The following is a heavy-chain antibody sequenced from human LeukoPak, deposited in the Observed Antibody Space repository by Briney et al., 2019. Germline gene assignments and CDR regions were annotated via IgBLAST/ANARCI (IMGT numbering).Heavy chain of an antibody. D-gene: IGHD3-10*01. CDR3: ATTLSRGLRYFDY. CDR2: INTNTGIP. Sequence: ASVKVSCKASGYTFTNYAMNWVRQAPGQGLEWMGWINTNTGIPTYAQGFTGRFAFSLDTSVSTAYLQIAGLKAEDTAVYYCATTLSRGLRYFDYWGQGTLVTVSS. V-gene: IGHV7-4-1*01. J-gene: IGHJ4*02. CDR1: GYTFTNYA.